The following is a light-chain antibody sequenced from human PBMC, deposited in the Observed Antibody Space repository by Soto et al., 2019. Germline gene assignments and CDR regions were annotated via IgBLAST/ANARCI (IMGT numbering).Light chain of an antibody. J-gene: IGKJ3*01. V-gene: IGKV1-5*01. CDR3: QQYSSDFFS. CDR2: DAS. CDR1: RSIGEY. Sequence: IHMTQSASTLSASVGHRVTITCRASRSIGEYLAWYQQKPGKAPKLLIYDASILEDGVPSRFSGRGSGRQFTLTISSLQTDDFATYYCQQYSSDFFSFGPGTKVDIK.